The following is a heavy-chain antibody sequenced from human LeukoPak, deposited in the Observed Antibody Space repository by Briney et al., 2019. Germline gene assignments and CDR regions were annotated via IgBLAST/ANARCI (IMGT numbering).Heavy chain of an antibody. Sequence: PGGSLRLSCAASGFTFSSYGMHWVRQAPGKGLEWVAVISYDGSNKYYADSVKGRFTISRDNSKNTLYLQMNSLRAEDTAVYYCAKDLRYFDRSGANYWGQGTLVTVSS. CDR3: AKDLRYFDRSGANY. CDR1: GFTFSSYG. J-gene: IGHJ4*02. CDR2: ISYDGSNK. D-gene: IGHD3-9*01. V-gene: IGHV3-30*18.